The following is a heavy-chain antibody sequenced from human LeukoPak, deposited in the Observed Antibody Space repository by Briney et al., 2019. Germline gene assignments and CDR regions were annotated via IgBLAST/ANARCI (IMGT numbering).Heavy chain of an antibody. CDR3: ARDRSNYDFWSGHDAFDI. CDR1: GGSISSYY. J-gene: IGHJ3*02. D-gene: IGHD3-3*01. Sequence: SETLSLTCTVSGGSISSYYWSWIRQPAGKGLEWIGRIYTSGSTNYNPSLKSRVTMSVDTSKNQFSLKLSSVTAADTAVYYCARDRSNYDFWSGHDAFDIWGQGTMVIVSS. V-gene: IGHV4-4*07. CDR2: IYTSGST.